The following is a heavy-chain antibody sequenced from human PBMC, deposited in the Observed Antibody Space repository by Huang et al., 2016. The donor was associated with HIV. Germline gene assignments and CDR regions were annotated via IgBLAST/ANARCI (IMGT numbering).Heavy chain of an antibody. Sequence: EVQLEQSGAEVKKPGESLKSSCTASGYIFSNFWIGWVSHMPGKGLEWMRFGYHGNADTRYGPPFDGRVTVSVDKSIATAYLQWSSLRPSDTARYYCATTDASLATSFDHWGRGTMLTVSS. J-gene: IGHJ4*02. CDR2: GYHGNADT. V-gene: IGHV5-51*03. CDR3: ATTDASLATSFDH. CDR1: GYIFSNFW.